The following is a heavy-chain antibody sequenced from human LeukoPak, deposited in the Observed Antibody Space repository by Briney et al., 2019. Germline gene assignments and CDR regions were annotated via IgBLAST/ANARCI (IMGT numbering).Heavy chain of an antibody. V-gene: IGHV4-59*01. Sequence: KTSETLSLTCAVSGGSISSYYWTWIRQPPGKGLEWIGYIYYSGSTKYNPSLKSRVTISVDTSKNQFSLKLSSVTAADTAMYFCARASLAVATATPYYFDYWGQGTLVTVSS. J-gene: IGHJ4*02. CDR3: ARASLAVATATPYYFDY. CDR1: GGSISSYY. D-gene: IGHD5-12*01. CDR2: IYYSGST.